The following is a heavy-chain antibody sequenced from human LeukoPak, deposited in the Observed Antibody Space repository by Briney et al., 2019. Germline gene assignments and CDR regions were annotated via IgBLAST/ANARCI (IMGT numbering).Heavy chain of an antibody. Sequence: PGRSLRLSCAASEFTFSSYAMHWVRQAPGKGLEWVAVISYDGSNKFYADSVKGRFTISRDNSKNTLYLQMNSLRAEDTAVYYCARDRAARPVPLFDYWGQGTLVTVSS. V-gene: IGHV3-30-3*01. D-gene: IGHD6-6*01. CDR3: ARDRAARPVPLFDY. CDR2: ISYDGSNK. J-gene: IGHJ4*02. CDR1: EFTFSSYA.